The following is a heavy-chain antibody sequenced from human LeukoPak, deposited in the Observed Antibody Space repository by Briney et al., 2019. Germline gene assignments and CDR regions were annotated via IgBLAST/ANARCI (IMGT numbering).Heavy chain of an antibody. D-gene: IGHD3-3*01. CDR2: IKQDGSEK. CDR3: AKVMHYNFWSGFDSLPAYYFDY. J-gene: IGHJ4*02. CDR1: GFTFSSYW. V-gene: IGHV3-7*01. Sequence: GGSLRLSCAASGFTFSSYWMSWVRQAPGKGLEWVANIKQDGSEKYYVDSVRGRFTISRDNAKNSLYLQMNSLRAEDTAVYYCAKVMHYNFWSGFDSLPAYYFDYWGQGALVTVSS.